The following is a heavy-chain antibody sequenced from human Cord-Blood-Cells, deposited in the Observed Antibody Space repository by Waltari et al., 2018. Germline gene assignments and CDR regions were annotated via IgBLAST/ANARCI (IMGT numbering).Heavy chain of an antibody. CDR1: GVSISSSSYY. CDR3: ARHSNVLRYFDWLYYYYYGMDV. V-gene: IGHV4-39*01. J-gene: IGHJ6*02. Sequence: QLQLQESGPGLVKPSETLSLTCTVSGVSISSSSYYWGWIRQPPRNGLEWIGSIYYSGGTYCNPSLKSRVTISVDTSKNQFSLKLSSVTAADTAVYYCARHSNVLRYFDWLYYYYYGMDVWGQGTTVTVSS. CDR2: IYYSGGT. D-gene: IGHD3-9*01.